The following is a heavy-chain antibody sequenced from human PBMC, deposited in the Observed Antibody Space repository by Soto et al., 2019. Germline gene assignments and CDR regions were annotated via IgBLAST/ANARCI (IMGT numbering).Heavy chain of an antibody. CDR1: GGSISSYY. D-gene: IGHD2-15*01. V-gene: IGHV4-59*01. CDR3: ARGRYCSGGSCRGAFDI. Sequence: SETLSLTCTVSGGSISSYYWSWIRQPPGKGLEWIGYIYYSGSTNYNPSLKSRVTISVDTSKNQFSLKLSSVTAADTAGYYCARGRYCSGGSCRGAFDIWGQGTMVTVSS. CDR2: IYYSGST. J-gene: IGHJ3*02.